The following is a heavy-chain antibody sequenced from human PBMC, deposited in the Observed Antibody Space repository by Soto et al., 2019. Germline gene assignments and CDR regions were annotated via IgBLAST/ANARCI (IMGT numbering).Heavy chain of an antibody. J-gene: IGHJ3*02. CDR2: IYPGDSDT. CDR3: ASRLYYYDSSGYPDSDAFDI. CDR1: GYSFTSYW. Sequence: GESLKISCKGSGYSFTSYWIGWVRQMPGKGLEWMGIIYPGDSDTRYSPSLQGQVTISADKSISTAYLQWSSLKASDTAMYYCASRLYYYDSSGYPDSDAFDIWGQGTMVTVSS. D-gene: IGHD3-22*01. V-gene: IGHV5-51*01.